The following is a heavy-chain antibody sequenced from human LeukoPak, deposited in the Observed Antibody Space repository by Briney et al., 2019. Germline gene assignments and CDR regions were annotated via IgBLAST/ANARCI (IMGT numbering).Heavy chain of an antibody. Sequence: LTGGSLRLSCAASGFTFSTYALSWVRQAPGKWLEWVSSISGSAGGTYYADSVKGRFTISRDNSKNTLYLQMHSLRTEDTAVYYCAKNWVASSWFNWFAPWGQGPLVTVS. CDR3: AKNWVASSWFNWFAP. CDR1: GFTFSTYA. V-gene: IGHV3-23*01. CDR2: ISGSAGGT. J-gene: IGHJ5*02. D-gene: IGHD6-13*01.